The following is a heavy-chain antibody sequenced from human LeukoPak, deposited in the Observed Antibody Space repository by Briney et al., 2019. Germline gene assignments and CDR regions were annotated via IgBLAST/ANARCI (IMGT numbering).Heavy chain of an antibody. CDR2: ISASGGST. J-gene: IGHJ3*02. CDR3: AKDNSRGDAFDT. CDR1: GFTFSSSA. V-gene: IGHV3-23*01. Sequence: GGSLRLSCAASGFTFSSSAINWVRQAPGKGLEWVSVISASGGSTYYADSVKGRFTISRDNSKNTLYLQMNSLRAEDTAVYYCAKDNSRGDAFDTWGQGTMVTVSS.